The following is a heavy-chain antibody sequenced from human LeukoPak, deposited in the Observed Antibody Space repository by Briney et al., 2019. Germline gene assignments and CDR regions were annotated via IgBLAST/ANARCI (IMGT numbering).Heavy chain of an antibody. D-gene: IGHD3-3*01. CDR2: INTNSGGT. Sequence: ASVKVSCKASGYTFTGYYMHWVRQAPGQGLEWMGWINTNSGGTNYAQKFQGRVTITSHPSISTAYMELSRLRSDDTAVYYCARANPLYYDFWSAKESWFDPWGQGTLVTVSS. V-gene: IGHV1-2*02. J-gene: IGHJ5*02. CDR1: GYTFTGYY. CDR3: ARANPLYYDFWSAKESWFDP.